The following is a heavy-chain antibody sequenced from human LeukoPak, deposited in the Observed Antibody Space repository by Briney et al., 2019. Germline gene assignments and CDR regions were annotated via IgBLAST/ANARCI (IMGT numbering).Heavy chain of an antibody. CDR1: GGSISSSSYY. Sequence: SETLSLTCTVSGGSISSSSYYWGWIRQPPGKGLEWIGSIYYSGSTYYNPSLKSRVTISVDTSKNQFSLKLSSVTAADTAVYYCAGASDYGDYVGYWGQGTLVTVSS. V-gene: IGHV4-39*01. CDR3: AGASDYGDYVGY. D-gene: IGHD4-17*01. J-gene: IGHJ4*02. CDR2: IYYSGST.